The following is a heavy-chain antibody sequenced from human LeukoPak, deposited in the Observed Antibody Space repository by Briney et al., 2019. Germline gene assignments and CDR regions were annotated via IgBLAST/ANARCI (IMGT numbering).Heavy chain of an antibody. J-gene: IGHJ3*02. CDR1: GFTFTNAW. D-gene: IGHD3-22*01. CDR2: ISSSGSTI. V-gene: IGHV3-48*04. CDR3: ARDSYYYDSSGYYPGSDAFDI. Sequence: GGSLRLSCAASGFTFTNAWMNWVRQAPGKGLEWVSYISSSGSTIYYADSVKGRLTISRDNAKNSLYLQMNSLRAEDTAVYYCARDSYYYDSSGYYPGSDAFDIWGQGTMVTVSS.